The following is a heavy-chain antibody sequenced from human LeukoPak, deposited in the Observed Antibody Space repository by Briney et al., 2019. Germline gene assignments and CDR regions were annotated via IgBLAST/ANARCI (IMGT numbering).Heavy chain of an antibody. CDR3: ARDSGDRPRAVGYFFDN. V-gene: IGHV3-7*01. J-gene: IGHJ4*02. D-gene: IGHD3-9*01. Sequence: GSLRLSCAASGFTFSRYWMTWVRQAPGKGPEWVANIKQDETETYYGDSVRGRFTISRDNAENSLYLQMNSLRAEDTAVYYCARDSGDRPRAVGYFFDNWGQGSLVTVSS. CDR2: IKQDETET. CDR1: GFTFSRYW.